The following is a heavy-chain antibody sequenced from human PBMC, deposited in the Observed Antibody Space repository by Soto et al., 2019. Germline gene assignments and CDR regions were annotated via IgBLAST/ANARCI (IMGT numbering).Heavy chain of an antibody. J-gene: IGHJ4*02. V-gene: IGHV3-21*01. CDR1: GFTFSSYS. Sequence: SGGSLRLSCAASGFTFSSYSMNWVRQAPGKGLEWVSSISGGSSYIYYADSVRGRFTISRDNTENSLYLQMNGLRAEDTAVYYCARVIMGSSNFWTRAFGNWGQGTLVTVSS. CDR3: ARVIMGSSNFWTRAFGN. CDR2: ISGGSSYI. D-gene: IGHD3-3*01.